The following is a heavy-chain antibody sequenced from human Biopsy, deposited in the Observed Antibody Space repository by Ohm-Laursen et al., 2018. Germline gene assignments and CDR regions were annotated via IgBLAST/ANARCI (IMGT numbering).Heavy chain of an antibody. V-gene: IGHV1-8*01. J-gene: IGHJ5*02. D-gene: IGHD2/OR15-2a*01. CDR3: ARAVRYRLLSVP. CDR2: MNPISGNT. Sequence: ASVKVSCKVSGYTFTTYDITWVRQATGQGPEWMGWMNPISGNTGYAHKFRGRVTMTSDSSISTAYLEVSSLTFEDTAVYYCARAVRYRLLSVPWGQGTLVTVSS. CDR1: GYTFTTYD.